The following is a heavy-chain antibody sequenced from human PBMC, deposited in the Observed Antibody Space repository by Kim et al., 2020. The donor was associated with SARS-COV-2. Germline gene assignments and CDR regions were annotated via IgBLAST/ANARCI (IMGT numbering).Heavy chain of an antibody. CDR3: AKDIGPIVGAMGNYFDY. Sequence: GGSLRLSCAASGFTFDDYAMHWVRQAPGKGLEWVSGISWNSGSIGYADSVKGRFTISRDNAKNSLYLQMNSLRAEDTALYYCAKDIGPIVGAMGNYFDYWGQGTLVTVSS. CDR1: GFTFDDYA. D-gene: IGHD1-26*01. J-gene: IGHJ4*02. CDR2: ISWNSGSI. V-gene: IGHV3-9*01.